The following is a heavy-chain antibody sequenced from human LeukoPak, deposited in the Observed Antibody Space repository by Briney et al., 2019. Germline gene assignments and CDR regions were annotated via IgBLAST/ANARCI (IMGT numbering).Heavy chain of an antibody. V-gene: IGHV4-59*01. J-gene: IGHJ3*02. CDR2: IYYSGST. Sequence: SETLSLTCTVSGGSISSYYWSWIRQPPGKGLEWIGYIYYSGSTNYNPSLKSRVTISVDTSKNQFSLTLSSVTAADTAVYYCARVITPYYYDSSGYVHDAFDIWGQGTMVTVSS. CDR3: ARVITPYYYDSSGYVHDAFDI. D-gene: IGHD3-22*01. CDR1: GGSISSYY.